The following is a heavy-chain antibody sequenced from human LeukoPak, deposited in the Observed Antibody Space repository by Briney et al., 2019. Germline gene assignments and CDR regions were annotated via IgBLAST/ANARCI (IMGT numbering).Heavy chain of an antibody. CDR1: GFTFSDYY. CDR2: ISSSGSTI. J-gene: IGHJ5*02. D-gene: IGHD5-12*01. CDR3: ARDRTYGGYENWFDP. Sequence: GGSLRLSCAASGFTFSDYYMSWIRQAPGKGLEWVSYISSSGSTIYYADSVKGRFTISRDNAKNSLYLQMNSLRAEDTAVYYCARDRTYGGYENWFDPWGQGTLVTVSS. V-gene: IGHV3-11*01.